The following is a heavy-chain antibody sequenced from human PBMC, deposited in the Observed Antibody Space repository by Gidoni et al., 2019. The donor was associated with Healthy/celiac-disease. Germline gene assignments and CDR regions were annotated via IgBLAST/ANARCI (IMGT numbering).Heavy chain of an antibody. J-gene: IGHJ1*01. CDR3: AKDSSSWYGAGYFQH. D-gene: IGHD6-13*01. V-gene: IGHV3-23*01. CDR2: ISGSGGST. Sequence: EVQLLESGGCLVQPGGSLRLSCAASGFTFSSYAMSWGRQAPGKGLEWVSAISGSGGSTYYADAVKGRFTISRDNSKNTLYLQMNSLRAEDTAVYYCAKDSSSWYGAGYFQHWGQGTLVTVSS. CDR1: GFTFSSYA.